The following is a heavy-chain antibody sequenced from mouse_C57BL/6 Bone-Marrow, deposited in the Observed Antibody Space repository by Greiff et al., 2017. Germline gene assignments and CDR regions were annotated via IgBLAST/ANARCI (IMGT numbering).Heavy chain of an antibody. J-gene: IGHJ2*01. D-gene: IGHD2-3*01. V-gene: IGHV1-26*01. CDR2: INPNNGGT. CDR3: AREGDYDGYFDY. CDR1: GYTFTDYY. Sequence: VQLQQSGPELVKPGASVKISCKASGYTFTDYYMNWVKQSHGKSLEWIGDINPNNGGTSYNQKFKGKATLTVDKSSSTAYMELRSLTSEDSAVYYCAREGDYDGYFDYWGQGTTLTVSS.